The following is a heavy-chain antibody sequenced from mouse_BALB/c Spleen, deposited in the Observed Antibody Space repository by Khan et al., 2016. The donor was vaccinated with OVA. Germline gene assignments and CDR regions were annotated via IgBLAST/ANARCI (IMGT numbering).Heavy chain of an antibody. D-gene: IGHD1-1*01. CDR3: ARGPYYGSSPCYFDY. V-gene: IGHV5-6-5*01. Sequence: EVELVESGGGLVKPGGSLKLSCAASGFTFSNYDMSWVRQTPEKRLEWVASISSGGNTYYPASVKGRFTISRDNARKILYLHMSSLRSEDTAMYYCARGPYYGSSPCYFDYWGQGTTLTVSS. CDR2: ISSGGNT. J-gene: IGHJ2*01. CDR1: GFTFSNYD.